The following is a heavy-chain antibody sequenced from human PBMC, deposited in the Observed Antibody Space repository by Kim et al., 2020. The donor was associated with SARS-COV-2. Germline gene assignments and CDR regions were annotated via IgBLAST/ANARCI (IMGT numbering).Heavy chain of an antibody. Sequence: SGPTLVNPTHTLTLTCSLSGFSLITSGEAVGWIRQPPGKALEWLALIYWDGDTRYSPSLKTRLTITKDTSKNQVVLKMTDMDPVDTATYYCAHRRVRGGDYSVIYFDYWGQGTLVTVSS. V-gene: IGHV2-5*02. CDR1: GFSLITSGEA. D-gene: IGHD4-17*01. J-gene: IGHJ4*02. CDR3: AHRRVRGGDYSVIYFDY. CDR2: IYWDGDT.